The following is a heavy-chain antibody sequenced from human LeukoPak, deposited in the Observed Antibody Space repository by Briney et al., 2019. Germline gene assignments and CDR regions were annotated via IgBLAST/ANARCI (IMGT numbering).Heavy chain of an antibody. CDR1: GFTFSDHY. CDR3: ARSTRGSLDY. J-gene: IGHJ4*02. D-gene: IGHD3-10*01. Sequence: GGSLRLSCAASGFTFSDHYMDWARQAPGKGLEWVGRITNKPNGYSTDYATSVKGRFTISRDDSENSVYLQMNSLKTDDTAMYYCARSTRGSLDYWGQGTLVTVSS. V-gene: IGHV3-72*01. CDR2: ITNKPNGYST.